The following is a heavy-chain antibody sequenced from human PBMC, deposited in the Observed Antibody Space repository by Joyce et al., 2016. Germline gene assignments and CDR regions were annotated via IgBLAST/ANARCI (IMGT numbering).Heavy chain of an antibody. J-gene: IGHJ4*02. Sequence: QVHLAQSGTEVKRPGASVKVSCKAFGYSFANFAMHWVRQAPGQRPEWMGWISPGNGHTKYSQKFQGRVIFIRDTSASTAYMELSSLKSEDTALYYCARGNTDYWGQGTLVTVSS. CDR3: ARGNTDY. CDR2: ISPGNGHT. CDR1: GYSFANFA. V-gene: IGHV1-3*01.